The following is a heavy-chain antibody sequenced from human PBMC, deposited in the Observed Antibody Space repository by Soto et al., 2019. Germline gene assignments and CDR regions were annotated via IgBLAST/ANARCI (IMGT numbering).Heavy chain of an antibody. CDR2: ISHSGTT. CDR3: ARLLTGAWNALEI. V-gene: IGHV4-4*02. Sequence: SETLSLTCAVSSASISSIDWCSWVRQPPGKGLEWIGEISHSGTTYYNPSLKSRVTISLDKSKNQFSLNLNSVTAADTAIYYCARLLTGAWNALEIWGQGTMVTVSS. J-gene: IGHJ3*02. D-gene: IGHD3-9*01. CDR1: SASISSIDW.